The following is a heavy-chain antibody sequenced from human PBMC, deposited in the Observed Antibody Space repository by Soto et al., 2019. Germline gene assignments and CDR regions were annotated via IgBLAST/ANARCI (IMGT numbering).Heavy chain of an antibody. Sequence: EAQLVESGGGLVQPGGSLRLSCAASGFTFNIYGMNWVRQAPGKGLEWVSYISSSGSNIYYADSVKGRFTISRDNAKNSLYLQMNSLSDEDTAVYYCARGPLQQLELWGQGTLVTVSS. V-gene: IGHV3-48*02. CDR3: ARGPLQQLEL. CDR2: ISSSGSNI. D-gene: IGHD6-13*01. J-gene: IGHJ4*02. CDR1: GFTFNIYG.